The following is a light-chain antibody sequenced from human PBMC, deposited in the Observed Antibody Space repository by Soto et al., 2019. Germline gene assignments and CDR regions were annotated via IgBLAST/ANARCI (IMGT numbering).Light chain of an antibody. V-gene: IGKV3-11*01. J-gene: IGKJ4*01. CDR1: QSVSSY. Sequence: ETVLTQSPATLSLSPGERDTLSCRASQSVSSYLAWYQQKPGQAPRLLIYDASNRATGIPARFSGSGSGTDFTLTISSLEPADFAVYYCQQRSNWPLTFGGGTKVEIK. CDR3: QQRSNWPLT. CDR2: DAS.